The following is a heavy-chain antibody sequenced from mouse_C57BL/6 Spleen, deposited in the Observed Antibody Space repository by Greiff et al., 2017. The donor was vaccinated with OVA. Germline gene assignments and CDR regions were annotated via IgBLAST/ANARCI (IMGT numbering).Heavy chain of an antibody. CDR1: GFTFSSYG. CDR2: ISSGGSYT. J-gene: IGHJ4*01. V-gene: IGHV5-6*01. D-gene: IGHD1-1*01. Sequence: EVKLMESGGDLVKPGGSLKLSCAASGFTFSSYGMSWVRQTPDKRLEWVATISSGGSYTYYPDSVKGRFTISRDNAKNTLYLQMSSLKSEDTAMYYCARPGITTVVAHYAMDYWGQGTSVTVSS. CDR3: ARPGITTVVAHYAMDY.